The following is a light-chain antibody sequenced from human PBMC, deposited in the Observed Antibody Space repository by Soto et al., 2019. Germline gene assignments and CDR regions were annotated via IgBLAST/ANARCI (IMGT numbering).Light chain of an antibody. CDR2: DAS. J-gene: IGKJ2*01. CDR3: QHYDNLPPYI. Sequence: EIQMTQSPSSLSVSVGDRVTITCQASRDIRDFLNWYQQKPGKAPKLLIFDASNLAEGVPPRFSGSGSGTDFTFSISSLQPEDVGTYYCQHYDNLPPYIFGQGTKLDIK. CDR1: RDIRDF. V-gene: IGKV1-33*01.